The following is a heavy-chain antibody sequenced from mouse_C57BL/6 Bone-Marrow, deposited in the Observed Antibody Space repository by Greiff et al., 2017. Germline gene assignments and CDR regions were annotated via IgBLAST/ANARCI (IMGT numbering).Heavy chain of an antibody. V-gene: IGHV1-55*01. CDR1: GYTFTSYW. Sequence: QVQLQQSGAELVKPGASVKMSCKASGYTFTSYWITWVKQRPGQGLEWIGDIYPGSGSTNYNEKLKSKATLTVDTSSSTAYMQLSSLTSEDSAVYYCASNYGSSYWYFDVWGTGTTVTVSS. D-gene: IGHD1-1*01. J-gene: IGHJ1*03. CDR2: IYPGSGST. CDR3: ASNYGSSYWYFDV.